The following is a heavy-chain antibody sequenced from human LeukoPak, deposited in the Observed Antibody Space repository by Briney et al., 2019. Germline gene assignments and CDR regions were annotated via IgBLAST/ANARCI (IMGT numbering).Heavy chain of an antibody. J-gene: IGHJ5*02. D-gene: IGHD3-22*01. Sequence: PSQTLSLTCAVSGGDMSSWGYPWSWIRQPPGKGLEWIGYIYYSGSTNYNPSLKSRVTISVDTSKNQFSLKLSYVTAADTAVYYCAHYRYYDSSGYRFDPWGQGTLVTVSS. CDR3: AHYRYYDSSGYRFDP. CDR1: GGDMSSWGYP. CDR2: IYYSGST. V-gene: IGHV4-61*08.